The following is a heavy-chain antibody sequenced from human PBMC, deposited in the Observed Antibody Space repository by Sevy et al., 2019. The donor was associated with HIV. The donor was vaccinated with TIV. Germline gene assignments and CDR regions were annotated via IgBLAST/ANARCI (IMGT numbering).Heavy chain of an antibody. CDR1: GFTFNNAW. V-gene: IGHV3-15*01. CDR3: ATAPGYYDSAPFDY. CDR2: IKSKIDGETT. Sequence: GGSLRLSCVVSGFTFNNAWMNWVRQAPGTGLQWIVLIKSKIDGETTDYAAPLKGRFTISRDDSKNTLYLQMNSLKIEDTAVYHCATAPGYYDSAPFDYWGPGTLVTVSS. D-gene: IGHD3-22*01. J-gene: IGHJ4*02.